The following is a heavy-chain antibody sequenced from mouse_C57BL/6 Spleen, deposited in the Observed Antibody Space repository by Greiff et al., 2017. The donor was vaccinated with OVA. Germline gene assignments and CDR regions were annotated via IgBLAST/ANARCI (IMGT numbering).Heavy chain of an antibody. CDR2: IGPANGNT. D-gene: IGHD1-1*01. Sequence: EVQLQQSVAELVRPGASVKLSCTASGFNIKNTYMHWVKQRPEQGLAWIGRIGPANGNTKYATKFQGKATITAATSSNTAYLQLSSLTSEDTAIYYCARSGYYGSSYYFDYWGQGTTLTVSS. CDR1: GFNIKNTY. V-gene: IGHV14-3*01. CDR3: ARSGYYGSSYYFDY. J-gene: IGHJ2*01.